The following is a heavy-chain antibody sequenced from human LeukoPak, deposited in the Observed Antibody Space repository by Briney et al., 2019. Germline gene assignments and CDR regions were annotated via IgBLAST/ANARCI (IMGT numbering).Heavy chain of an antibody. CDR2: LYSGSDT. D-gene: IGHD3-10*01. V-gene: IGHV3-53*01. Sequence: GGSLRLSCAASGFSVSTKYMNWVRQAPGKGLEWVSILYSGSDTYYANSVKGRFTISRDSSKDILFLQMNDLRAEDTAVYYCARVGDHFHWYLDLWGRGTLVTVSS. J-gene: IGHJ2*01. CDR3: ARVGDHFHWYLDL. CDR1: GFSVSTKY.